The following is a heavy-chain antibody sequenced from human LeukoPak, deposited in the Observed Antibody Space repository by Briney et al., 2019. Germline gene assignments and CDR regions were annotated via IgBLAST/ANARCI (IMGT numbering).Heavy chain of an antibody. CDR1: GGSISSTSYY. CDR2: INHSGST. J-gene: IGHJ4*02. V-gene: IGHV4-39*07. Sequence: SETLSLTCTVSGGSISSTSYYWSWIRQPPGKGLEWIGEINHSGSTNYNPSLKSRVTISVDTSKNQFSLKLSSVTAADTAVYYCASLNKKPGIAVAGNPYWGQGTLVTVSS. CDR3: ASLNKKPGIAVAGNPY. D-gene: IGHD6-19*01.